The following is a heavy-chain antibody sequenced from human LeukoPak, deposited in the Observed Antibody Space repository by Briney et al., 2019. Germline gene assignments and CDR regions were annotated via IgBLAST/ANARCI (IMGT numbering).Heavy chain of an antibody. V-gene: IGHV4-61*02. CDR1: GGSISSGSYY. J-gene: IGHJ1*01. D-gene: IGHD3-22*01. CDR3: ARMGYYYDSSGYWEYFQH. CDR2: IYTSGST. Sequence: NPSQTLSLTCTVSGGSISSGSYYWSWIRQPAGKGLEWIARIYTSGSTNYNPSLKSRVTISVDTSKNQFSLKLSSVTAADTAVYYCARMGYYYDSSGYWEYFQHWGQGTLVTVSP.